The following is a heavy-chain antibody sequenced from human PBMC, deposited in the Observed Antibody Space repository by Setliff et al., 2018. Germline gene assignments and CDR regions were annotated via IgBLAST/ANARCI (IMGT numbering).Heavy chain of an antibody. CDR3: ARQARYSSSWYMGGYFDY. D-gene: IGHD6-13*01. J-gene: IGHJ4*02. CDR2: IYPGDSDT. CDR1: GYSFTSYW. Sequence: GESLKISCKGSGYSFTSYWIGWVRQMPGKGLEWMGIIYPGDSDTRYSPSFQGQVTISADKSISTAYLQWSSLKASDTAMYYCARQARYSSSWYMGGYFDYWGQGTLVTVSS. V-gene: IGHV5-51*01.